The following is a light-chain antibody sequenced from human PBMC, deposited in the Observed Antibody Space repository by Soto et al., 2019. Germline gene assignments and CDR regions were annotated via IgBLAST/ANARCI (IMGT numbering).Light chain of an antibody. CDR3: SSYAGSNEYV. Sequence: QYALTQPPSASGSPGQSVTISCTGTSSDVGGYNYVSWYQQHPGKAPKLLIYEVSKRPSGVPDRFSGSKSGNTAYLTVSGLQAEDEADYYCSSYAGSNEYVFGTGTKLTVL. CDR1: SSDVGGYNY. J-gene: IGLJ1*01. V-gene: IGLV2-8*01. CDR2: EVS.